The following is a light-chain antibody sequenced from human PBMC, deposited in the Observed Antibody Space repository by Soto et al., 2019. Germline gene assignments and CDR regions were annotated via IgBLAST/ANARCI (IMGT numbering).Light chain of an antibody. Sequence: DIQMTQSPSSLSASVGDRVTITCRASQSVRTYLNWYQQKPGKAPNLLIYAASTLQSGVPSRFSGSGSGTEFTLTISSLQPEDFATYYCQQLNSYLITFGQGTRLEIK. CDR1: QSVRTY. V-gene: IGKV1-9*01. CDR2: AAS. J-gene: IGKJ5*01. CDR3: QQLNSYLIT.